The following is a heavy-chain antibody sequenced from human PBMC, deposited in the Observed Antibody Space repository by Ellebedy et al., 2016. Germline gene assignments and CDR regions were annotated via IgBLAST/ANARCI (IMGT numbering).Heavy chain of an antibody. D-gene: IGHD1-26*01. CDR3: VSFGSGY. CDR2: VSYDGSKI. Sequence: GGSLRLSXAASGFRFTNHGMHWVRQAPGKGLEWVAIVSYDGSKIDYADSVKGRFTISRDIPENTLYLQMNSLRAEDTAVYYCVSFGSGYWGQGTLVTVSS. V-gene: IGHV3-30*03. CDR1: GFRFTNHG. J-gene: IGHJ4*02.